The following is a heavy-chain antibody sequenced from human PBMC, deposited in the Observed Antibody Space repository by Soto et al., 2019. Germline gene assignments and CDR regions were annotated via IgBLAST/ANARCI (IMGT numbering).Heavy chain of an antibody. Sequence: QVQLVQSGAEVKKPGASVKVSCKASGNTFNTYYMNWVRQAPGQGLEWMGIIDPSGTTTDYAQKFQGRVTMTRDTSTTTVYMELSSLRSEDTAVYYCARCSSGWYGWFDPWGQGTLVIVSS. CDR1: GNTFNTYY. D-gene: IGHD6-19*01. V-gene: IGHV1-46*02. CDR3: ARCSSGWYGWFDP. J-gene: IGHJ5*02. CDR2: IDPSGTTT.